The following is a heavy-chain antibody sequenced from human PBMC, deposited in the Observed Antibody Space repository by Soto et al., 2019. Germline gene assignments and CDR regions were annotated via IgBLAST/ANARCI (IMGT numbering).Heavy chain of an antibody. Sequence: QVQLVQSGAEVKKPGSSVKVSCKASGGTFSSYAISWVRQAPGQGLEWMGGIIPIFGTANYAQKFQGRVTITAEKSQSTAYLELSNLRFEDTGVYYCASESDKSGWFDPWGQGTLVTVSS. CDR1: GGTFSSYA. J-gene: IGHJ5*02. V-gene: IGHV1-69*06. CDR3: ASESDKSGWFDP. CDR2: IIPIFGTA.